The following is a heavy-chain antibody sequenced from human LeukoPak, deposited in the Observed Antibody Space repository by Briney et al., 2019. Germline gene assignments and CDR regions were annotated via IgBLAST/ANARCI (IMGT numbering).Heavy chain of an antibody. J-gene: IGHJ5*02. CDR1: GFTFSSYA. Sequence: GGSLRLSCAASGFTFSSYAMSWVRQAPGKGLEWVSASSGSGGSTYYADSVKGRFTISRDNSKNTLYLQMNSLRAEDTAVYYCAKDRIVVVTAADNWFDPWGQGTLVTVSS. CDR3: AKDRIVVVTAADNWFDP. CDR2: SSGSGGST. D-gene: IGHD2-21*02. V-gene: IGHV3-23*01.